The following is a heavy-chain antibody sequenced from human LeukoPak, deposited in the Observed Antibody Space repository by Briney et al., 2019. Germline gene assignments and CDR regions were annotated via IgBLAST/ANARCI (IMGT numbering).Heavy chain of an antibody. Sequence: GESLRISCKGSGYSFTNYWITWVRQMPGKGLEWMGKIDPTDSSTTYTPSFQGHVSISTDKSISTAYLQWSSLKASDTAMYYCARHGWPYFDSSGQQNYRYFDLWGRGTLVTVSS. CDR1: GYSFTNYW. V-gene: IGHV5-10-1*01. CDR3: ARHGWPYFDSSGQQNYRYFDL. J-gene: IGHJ2*01. CDR2: IDPTDSST. D-gene: IGHD3-22*01.